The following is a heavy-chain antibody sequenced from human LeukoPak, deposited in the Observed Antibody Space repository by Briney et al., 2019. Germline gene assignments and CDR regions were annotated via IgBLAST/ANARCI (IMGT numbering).Heavy chain of an antibody. CDR3: AKSHHVTAIDY. J-gene: IGHJ4*02. V-gene: IGHV3-23*01. D-gene: IGHD2-21*02. CDR1: GFTFSNYA. CDR2: ISGSGGST. Sequence: GGSLRLSCVASGFTFSNYAMTWVRQASGKGLEWVSAISGSGGSTYYAGSVKGRFTISRDNSKNTLYLQMNSLRADDTAVYYCAKSHHVTAIDYWGQGTLVTVSS.